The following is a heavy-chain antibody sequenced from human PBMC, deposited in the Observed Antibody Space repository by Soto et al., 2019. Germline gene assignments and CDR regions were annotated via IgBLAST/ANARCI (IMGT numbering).Heavy chain of an antibody. J-gene: IGHJ6*02. Sequence: ASVKVSCKVSGSTLTELSMHWVRQAPGKGLEWMGGFDPEDGETIYAQKFQGRVTMTEDTSTDTAYMELSSLRSEDTAVYYCATDRPGDILTGYFNNYGMDVWGQGTTVTVSS. V-gene: IGHV1-24*01. D-gene: IGHD3-9*01. CDR2: FDPEDGET. CDR3: ATDRPGDILTGYFNNYGMDV. CDR1: GSTLTELS.